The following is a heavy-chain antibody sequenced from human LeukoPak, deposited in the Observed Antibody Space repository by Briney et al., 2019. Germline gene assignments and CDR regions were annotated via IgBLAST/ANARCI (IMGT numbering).Heavy chain of an antibody. Sequence: EASVKVSCKAPGYTFTSYYMHWVRQAPGQRLEWMGWINAGNGNTKYSQKFQGRVTITRDTSASTAYMELSSLRSEDTAVYYCARDGSGSYAGGLFVYWGQGTLVTVSS. CDR3: ARDGSGSYAGGLFVY. D-gene: IGHD1-26*01. J-gene: IGHJ4*02. V-gene: IGHV1-3*01. CDR1: GYTFTSYY. CDR2: INAGNGNT.